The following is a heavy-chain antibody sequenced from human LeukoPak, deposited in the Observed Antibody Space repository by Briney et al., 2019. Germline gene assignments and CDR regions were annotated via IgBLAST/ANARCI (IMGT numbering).Heavy chain of an antibody. D-gene: IGHD5-12*01. J-gene: IGHJ3*02. CDR1: GYTFTTYG. CDR2: ISAYNGKI. CDR3: ARDSPMPGYSSSKDAFDI. Sequence: ASVKVSCXASGYTFTTYGISWVRQAPGQGLEWMGWISAYNGKINYAHKFQGRVTMTTDTSTSTAYMELRSLRSDDTAVYYCARDSPMPGYSSSKDAFDIWGQGTRVTVSS. V-gene: IGHV1-18*01.